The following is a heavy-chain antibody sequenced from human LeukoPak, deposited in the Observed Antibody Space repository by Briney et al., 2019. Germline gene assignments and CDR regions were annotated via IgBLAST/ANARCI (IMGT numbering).Heavy chain of an antibody. Sequence: PSETLSLTCTVSGCSISSFYWSWIRQPPGKGLEWIGYMYYGGSPNYNPSPKSRVITSLDTSKNQFSLKLNSVTTADPAVYYCVTGRYSYGWYDHWGQGILVTVSS. D-gene: IGHD1-26*01. V-gene: IGHV4-59*13. CDR2: MYYGGSP. J-gene: IGHJ5*02. CDR1: GCSISSFY. CDR3: VTGRYSYGWYDH.